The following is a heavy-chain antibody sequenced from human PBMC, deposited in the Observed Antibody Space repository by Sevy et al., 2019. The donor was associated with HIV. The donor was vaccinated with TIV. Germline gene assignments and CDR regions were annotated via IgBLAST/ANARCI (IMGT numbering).Heavy chain of an antibody. CDR3: AREGVDFWSGPVDFDYGMDV. J-gene: IGHJ6*02. CDR1: GFTFSRYW. CDR2: INTHGTNT. V-gene: IGHV3-74*01. D-gene: IGHD3-3*01. Sequence: GGSLRLSCAASGFTFSRYWMHWVRHAPGKGLVWVSRINTHGTNTIYGDNVKGRFTISRDNAKNTVSLEMNSLRADDTGVYYCAREGVDFWSGPVDFDYGMDVWGQGTTVTVSS.